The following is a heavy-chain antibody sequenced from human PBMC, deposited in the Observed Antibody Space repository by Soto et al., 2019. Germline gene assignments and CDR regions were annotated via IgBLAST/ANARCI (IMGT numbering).Heavy chain of an antibody. D-gene: IGHD5-12*01. J-gene: IGHJ4*02. Sequence: QVQLVQSVAEVKKPGSSVKVSCKASGGTFSSYAISWVRQAPGQGLEWMGGIIPIFGTANYAQKFQGRVTITADESTSTAYMELSSLRSEDTAVYYCAGTGRWLQLRYFDYWGQGTLVTVSS. CDR2: IIPIFGTA. CDR1: GGTFSSYA. V-gene: IGHV1-69*01. CDR3: AGTGRWLQLRYFDY.